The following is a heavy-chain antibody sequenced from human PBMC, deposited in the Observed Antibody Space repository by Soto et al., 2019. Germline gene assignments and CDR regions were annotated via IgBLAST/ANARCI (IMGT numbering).Heavy chain of an antibody. CDR1: GFTFSDYY. J-gene: IGHJ4*02. CDR3: ATTWSGNSEESY. D-gene: IGHD3-3*01. Sequence: QVQLVESGGGLVKPGGSLRLYCAASGFTFSDYYMSWIRQAPGKGLEWVSDISLSGSHTNYANSVKGRFTISRDNAKNSLYVQMNSLRAEDTAVYYCATTWSGNSEESYWGQGTLVTVSS. V-gene: IGHV3-11*05. CDR2: ISLSGSHT.